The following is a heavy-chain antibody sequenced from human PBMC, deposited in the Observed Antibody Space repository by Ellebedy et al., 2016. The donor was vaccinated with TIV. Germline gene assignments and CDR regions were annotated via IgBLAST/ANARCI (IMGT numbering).Heavy chain of an antibody. CDR3: ARRSRGTGELLRSFWWFNP. CDR2: INPNSGGT. CDR1: GYTFTGYY. J-gene: IGHJ5*02. D-gene: IGHD1-26*01. V-gene: IGHV1-2*02. Sequence: ASVKVSCXASGYTFTGYYMHWVRQAPGQGLEWMGWINPNSGGTNYAQKFQGRVTMTRDTSISTAYMELSRLRSDDTAVYYCARRSRGTGELLRSFWWFNPWGQGTLVTVSS.